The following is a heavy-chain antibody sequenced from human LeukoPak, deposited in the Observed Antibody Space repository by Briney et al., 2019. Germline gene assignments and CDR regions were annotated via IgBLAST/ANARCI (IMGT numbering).Heavy chain of an antibody. Sequence: AGGSLRLSCAASEFTFSKYWMHWVRQAPGKGLVWVSRINPDGSYREYVDSVKGRFTISRDNAKSTLYLQMNSLRAEDTAVYYCARALFLGDWFDPWGQGTLVTVSS. D-gene: IGHD3-16*01. V-gene: IGHV3-74*01. CDR3: ARALFLGDWFDP. CDR2: INPDGSYR. J-gene: IGHJ5*02. CDR1: EFTFSKYW.